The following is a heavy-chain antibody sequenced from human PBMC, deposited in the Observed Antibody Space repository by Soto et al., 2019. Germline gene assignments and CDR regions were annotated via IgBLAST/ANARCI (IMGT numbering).Heavy chain of an antibody. CDR1: GGSISSGDYY. V-gene: IGHV4-30-4*01. CDR2: IYYSGST. D-gene: IGHD2-15*01. CDR3: AREKRRDIGLAPNWFGP. Sequence: QVQLQESGPGLVKPSQTLSLTCTVSGGSISSGDYYWSWIRQPPGKGLEWIGYIYYSGSTYYNPSLKSRVTISVDTSKNQFSLKLSSVTAADTAVYYCAREKRRDIGLAPNWFGPWGQGTLVTVSS. J-gene: IGHJ5*02.